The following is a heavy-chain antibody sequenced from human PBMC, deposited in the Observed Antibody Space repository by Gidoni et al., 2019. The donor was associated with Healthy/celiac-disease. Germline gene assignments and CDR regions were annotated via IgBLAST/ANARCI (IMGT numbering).Heavy chain of an antibody. CDR1: GYTFTSVG. CDR2: ISAYNGNT. CDR3: ARDGGSYYDDGEYYFDY. D-gene: IGHD1-26*01. Sequence: QVQLVQSGAEVTKPGASVKVSCTASGYTFTSVGISWVRQAPGQGLEWMGWISAYNGNTNYAQKLQGRVTMTTDTSTSTAYMELRSLRSDDTAVYYCARDGGSYYDDGEYYFDYWGQGTLVTVSS. J-gene: IGHJ4*02. V-gene: IGHV1-18*01.